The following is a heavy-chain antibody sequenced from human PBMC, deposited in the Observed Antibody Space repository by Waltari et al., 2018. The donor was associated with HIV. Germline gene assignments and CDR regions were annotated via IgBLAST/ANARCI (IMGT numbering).Heavy chain of an antibody. CDR3: ARDSRGSTWSLNWFDP. Sequence: EVQLVESGGGRVKPGESLRLSCVTSGVTFTSYSLIWVRQAPGKGPEWVSSISSSGNFKHYADSVKGRFTISRDNAENSLYLQMNGLRAEDTAIYYCARDSRGSTWSLNWFDPWGQGTLVTVSS. CDR1: GVTFTSYS. J-gene: IGHJ5*02. V-gene: IGHV3-21*02. D-gene: IGHD6-6*01. CDR2: ISSSGNFK.